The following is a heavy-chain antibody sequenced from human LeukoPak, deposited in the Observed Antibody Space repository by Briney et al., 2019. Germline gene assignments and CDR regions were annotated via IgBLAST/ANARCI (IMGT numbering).Heavy chain of an antibody. V-gene: IGHV4-38-2*02. CDR2: IYHSGST. D-gene: IGHD1-14*01. Sequence: SETLSLTCTVSGYSISSGYYWGWIRQPPGKGLEWIGSIYHSGSTYYNPSLKSRVTISADTSKNQFSLKLRSVTAADTAVYYCARTPSRISWFDPWGQGTLVTVSS. J-gene: IGHJ5*02. CDR3: ARTPSRISWFDP. CDR1: GYSISSGYY.